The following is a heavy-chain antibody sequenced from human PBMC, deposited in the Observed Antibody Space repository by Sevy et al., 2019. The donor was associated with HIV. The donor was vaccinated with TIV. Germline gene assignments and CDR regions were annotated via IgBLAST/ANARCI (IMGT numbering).Heavy chain of an antibody. Sequence: GGSLRLSCSASGFTVSINYMTWVRQAPGKGLEWVSVIYSDGTTHHGDSVKGRFTISRDNSENTLYLQMNSLRGEDTAVYYCALERLSSNVAEYFQNWGQGTLVTVSS. V-gene: IGHV3-66*01. J-gene: IGHJ1*01. D-gene: IGHD1-1*01. CDR1: GFTVSINY. CDR3: ALERLSSNVAEYFQN. CDR2: IYSDGTT.